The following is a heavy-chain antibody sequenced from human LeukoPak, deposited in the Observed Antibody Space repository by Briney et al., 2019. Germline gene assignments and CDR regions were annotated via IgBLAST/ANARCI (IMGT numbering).Heavy chain of an antibody. CDR3: AGGGYGSGASQPFGWFDP. Sequence: SETLSLTCTVSGGSISSYYWSWIRQPPGKRLEGIGYIYYSGSTNYNPSLKSRVTISVDTSSTQFSLTLSSVTSAHRAVYHWAGGGYGSGASQPFGWFDPWGQGTLVTVSS. J-gene: IGHJ5*02. D-gene: IGHD3-10*01. V-gene: IGHV4-59*08. CDR2: IYYSGST. CDR1: GGSISSYY.